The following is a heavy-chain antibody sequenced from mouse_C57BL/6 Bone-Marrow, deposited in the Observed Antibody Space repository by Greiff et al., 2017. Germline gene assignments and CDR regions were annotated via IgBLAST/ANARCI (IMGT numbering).Heavy chain of an antibody. CDR1: GYTFTSYW. J-gene: IGHJ2*01. D-gene: IGHD2-4*01. V-gene: IGHV1-7*01. CDR3: AIGNIYYDYDGDY. Sequence: AQLQQSGAELAKPGASVKLSCKASGYTFTSYWMHWVKQRPGQGLEWIGYINPSSGYTKYNQKFKDKATLAADKSSSTAYMKLRSLTYEDAAVYYCAIGNIYYDYDGDYWGQGTTLTVSS. CDR2: INPSSGYT.